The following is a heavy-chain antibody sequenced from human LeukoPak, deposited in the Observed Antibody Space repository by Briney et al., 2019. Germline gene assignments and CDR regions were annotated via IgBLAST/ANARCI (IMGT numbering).Heavy chain of an antibody. D-gene: IGHD3-10*01. CDR2: IQQDGSEK. J-gene: IGHJ4*02. CDR3: ARGGLLWFGELSPHVNKGGLLDY. V-gene: IGHV3-7*01. Sequence: PGGSLRLSCAASGLIVSNYWMSWVRQAPGKGLEWVANIQQDGSEKYYVDSVKGRFTISRDNAKNSLYLQMNSLRVEDTAVYYCARGGLLWFGELSPHVNKGGLLDYWGQGTLVTVSS. CDR1: GLIVSNYW.